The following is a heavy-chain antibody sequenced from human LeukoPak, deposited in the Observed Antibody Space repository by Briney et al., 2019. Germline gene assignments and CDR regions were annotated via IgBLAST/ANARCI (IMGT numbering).Heavy chain of an antibody. J-gene: IGHJ6*04. CDR3: ARNPPGYPVYYYGMDV. V-gene: IGHV1-18*04. CDR1: GSTFTRYG. CDR2: MGNYNGNT. Sequence: GASVKLSCKASGSTFTRYGISWGRQSPGQGLEWMGWMGNYNGNTNYAQTLQGRVTMTTDTSTSTAYMELRSLRSDDTAVYYCARNPPGYPVYYYGMDVWGKGTTVTVSS. D-gene: IGHD3-9*01.